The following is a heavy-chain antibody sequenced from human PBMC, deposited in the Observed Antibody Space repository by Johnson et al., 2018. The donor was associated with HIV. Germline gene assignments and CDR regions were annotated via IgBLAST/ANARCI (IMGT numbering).Heavy chain of an antibody. CDR1: GFTFSDYY. J-gene: IGHJ3*02. CDR2: ISSSATTI. V-gene: IGHV3-11*04. CDR3: AREGESLLDAFDI. Sequence: QVQLVESGGGLVQPGGSLRLSCAASGFTFSDYYMSWIRQAPGKGLEWVSYISSSATTIHYAASVKGRITISRDNAKNSLFLQMNSLRAEDTAVYYCAREGESLLDAFDIWGQGTMVTVSA. D-gene: IGHD3-16*01.